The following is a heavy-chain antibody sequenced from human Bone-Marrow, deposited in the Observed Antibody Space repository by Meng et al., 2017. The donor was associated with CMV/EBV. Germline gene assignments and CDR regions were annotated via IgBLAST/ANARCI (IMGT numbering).Heavy chain of an antibody. CDR1: GYSFTSYW. V-gene: IGHV5-51*01. Sequence: KVSCKGSGYSFTSYWIGWVRQMPGKGLEWMGIIYPGDSDTRYSPSFQGQVTISADKSISTAYLQWSSLKASDTAMYYCARLRTSITHAFDIWVQGTMVTVSS. CDR2: IYPGDSDT. D-gene: IGHD3-10*01. CDR3: ARLRTSITHAFDI. J-gene: IGHJ3*02.